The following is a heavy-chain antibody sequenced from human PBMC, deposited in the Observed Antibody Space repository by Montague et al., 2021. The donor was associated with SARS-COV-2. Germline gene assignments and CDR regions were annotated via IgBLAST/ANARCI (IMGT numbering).Heavy chain of an antibody. D-gene: IGHD3-22*01. J-gene: IGHJ4*02. CDR1: DGSFSDYS. Sequence: SETLSLTCAVYDGSFSDYSWTWIRQPPGKGLEWIGEINHRGSTNYNPSLKSRVTISVDTSKNQFSLKMTSMTTAYTAVYYCARGRQHINMVVVVVTGGEYYFDFWGQGTLVAVSS. CDR3: ARGRQHINMVVVVVTGGEYYFDF. CDR2: INHRGST. V-gene: IGHV4-34*01.